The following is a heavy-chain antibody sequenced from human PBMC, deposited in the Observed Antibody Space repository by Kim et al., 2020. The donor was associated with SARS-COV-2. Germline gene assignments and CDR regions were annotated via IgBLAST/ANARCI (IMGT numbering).Heavy chain of an antibody. CDR3: TTDYRGPSGWYGVYYFDY. V-gene: IGHV3-15*01. CDR1: GFTFSNAW. CDR2: IKSKTDGWTT. D-gene: IGHD6-19*01. Sequence: GGSLRLSCAASGFTFSNAWMSWVRQAPGKGLEWVGRIKSKTDGWTTDYAAPVKGRFTISRDDSKNTLYLQMNSLKTEDTAVYYCTTDYRGPSGWYGVYYFDYWGQGTLVTVSS. J-gene: IGHJ4*02.